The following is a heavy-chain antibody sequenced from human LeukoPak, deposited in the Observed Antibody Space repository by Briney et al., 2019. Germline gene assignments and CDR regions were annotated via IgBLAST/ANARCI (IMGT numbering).Heavy chain of an antibody. D-gene: IGHD3-9*01. CDR3: ARGILTGLDYFDY. Sequence: SETLSLTCIVSGDSITNYYWSWIRQPPGKGLEWIRCVHYSGTTNYNPSLKSRVTISVDTPKNQFSLKMSSVTAADTAVYYCARGILTGLDYFDYWGEGTLVIVSS. CDR1: GDSITNYY. J-gene: IGHJ4*02. V-gene: IGHV4-59*01. CDR2: VHYSGTT.